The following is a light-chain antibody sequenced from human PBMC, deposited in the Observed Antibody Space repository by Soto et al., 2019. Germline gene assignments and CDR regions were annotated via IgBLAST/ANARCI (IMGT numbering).Light chain of an antibody. Sequence: ETVLTQSPATLSLSPGERATLSCRASQSVSSYLAWYQQKPGQAPRLLIYDASNRATGIPARFSRSGSGTYFTLTISSLAPEACEVYSCPQRSIWPLNFGPGTKGDI. CDR1: QSVSSY. J-gene: IGKJ3*01. V-gene: IGKV3-11*01. CDR3: PQRSIWPLN. CDR2: DAS.